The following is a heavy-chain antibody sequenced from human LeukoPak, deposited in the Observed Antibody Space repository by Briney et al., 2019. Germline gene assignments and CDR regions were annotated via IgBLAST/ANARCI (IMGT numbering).Heavy chain of an antibody. Sequence: QSGGSLRLSCAASGFTFKNYEMNWVRQAPGKGLEWVSYIGSSGSTIYYAKSVEGRFTISRDNAKNSLYLQINSLRAEDTAVYYCARHRSCSTNRCYLDYWGQGTLVTVSS. J-gene: IGHJ4*02. CDR2: IGSSGSTI. V-gene: IGHV3-48*03. CDR1: GFTFKNYE. CDR3: ARHRSCSTNRCYLDY. D-gene: IGHD2-2*01.